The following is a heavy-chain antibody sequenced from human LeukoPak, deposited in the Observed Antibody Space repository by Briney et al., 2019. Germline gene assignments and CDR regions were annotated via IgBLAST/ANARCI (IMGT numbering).Heavy chain of an antibody. V-gene: IGHV3-23*01. CDR3: AKRLYLEELPGSFFDH. J-gene: IGHJ4*02. D-gene: IGHD1/OR15-1a*01. Sequence: PGGSLRLSCAASGFTFDNYAMSWVRQVPGKGLEWVSAVSAGGITHYGDSVGGRFFVSRDNSRNTWYLEMDNLRVEDTAVYYCAKRLYLEELPGSFFDHWGQGTLVTVSS. CDR2: VSAGGIT. CDR1: GFTFDNYA.